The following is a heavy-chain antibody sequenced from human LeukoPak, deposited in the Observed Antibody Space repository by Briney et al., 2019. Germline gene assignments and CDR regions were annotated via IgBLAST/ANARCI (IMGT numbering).Heavy chain of an antibody. J-gene: IGHJ4*02. V-gene: IGHV1-69*04. Sequence: GASVKVSCTASGGTFSSYAISWVRQAPGQGLEWMGRIIPIFGIANYAQKFQGRVTITADKSTSTAYMELSSLRSEDTAVYYCARDQWDRYGQNYYFDYWGQGTLVTVSS. D-gene: IGHD5-18*01. CDR2: IIPIFGIA. CDR3: ARDQWDRYGQNYYFDY. CDR1: GGTFSSYA.